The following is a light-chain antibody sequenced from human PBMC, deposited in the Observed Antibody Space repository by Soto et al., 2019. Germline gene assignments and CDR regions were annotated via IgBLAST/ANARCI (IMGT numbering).Light chain of an antibody. CDR3: QQSYIPPYT. J-gene: IGKJ2*01. Sequence: DIQMTQSPSSPSASVGDTVTITCRASQGISVHLNWYQQKPGKVPKLLIYAASNLHSGVPSRFSGSGSETDFALTISSLQPEDFATYYCQQSYIPPYTFGQGTRLEIK. CDR1: QGISVH. CDR2: AAS. V-gene: IGKV1-39*01.